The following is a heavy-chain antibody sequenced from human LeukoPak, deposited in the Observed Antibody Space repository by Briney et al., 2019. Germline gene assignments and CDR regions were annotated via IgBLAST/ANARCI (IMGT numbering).Heavy chain of an antibody. CDR3: ARVGVGPTTFDY. J-gene: IGHJ4*02. D-gene: IGHD1-26*01. CDR2: ISGYNGDT. Sequence: EASVKVSCKASGYTFISFGISWVRQAPGQGLEWMGWISGYNGDTNYAQKVQGRVTMTRDTATTTAYMEVRSMRSDDTAVYYCARVGVGPTTFDYWGQGTLVTVSS. V-gene: IGHV1-18*01. CDR1: GYTFISFG.